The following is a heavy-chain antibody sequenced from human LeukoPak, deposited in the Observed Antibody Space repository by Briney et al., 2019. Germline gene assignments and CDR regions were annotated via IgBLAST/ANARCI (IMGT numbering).Heavy chain of an antibody. Sequence: PSETLSLTCTVSGGSISNYYWRWIRQPPGKGLEWIGYIYYSGSTNYNPSLKSRVTISVDTSKHQFSLKLSSVTAADTAVYYCARHSSSRAVGYWGQGTLVTVSS. CDR2: IYYSGST. J-gene: IGHJ4*02. CDR3: ARHSSSRAVGY. V-gene: IGHV4-59*08. D-gene: IGHD6-13*01. CDR1: GGSISNYY.